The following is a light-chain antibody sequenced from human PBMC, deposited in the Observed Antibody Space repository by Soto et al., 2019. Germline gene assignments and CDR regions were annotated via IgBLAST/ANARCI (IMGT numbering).Light chain of an antibody. CDR1: QGISSY. V-gene: IGKV1-8*01. Sequence: AIRMTQSPSSFSASTGDRVTITCRASQGISSYLAWHQQKPGKAPKLLIYDVSALKRGVPPRFSGSGSGTEFTLTISSLQPEDFATYYCQQYDSFSVTFGQGTKVDIK. CDR2: DVS. J-gene: IGKJ1*01. CDR3: QQYDSFSVT.